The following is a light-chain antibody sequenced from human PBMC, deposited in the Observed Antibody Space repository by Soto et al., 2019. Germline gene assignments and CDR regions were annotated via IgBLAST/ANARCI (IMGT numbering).Light chain of an antibody. CDR1: QAIRTA. J-gene: IGKJ1*01. CDR3: LLDFRYFWA. V-gene: IGKV1-6*01. CDR2: AAS. Sequence: AIQLTQSPSSLSASVGDRVPITCRASQAIRTALGWYQQRPGKVPKLLIYAASTLQSGVPSRFSGSGSGTDFTLTISSLQPEDFATYYCLLDFRYFWAFGQGTKVEIK.